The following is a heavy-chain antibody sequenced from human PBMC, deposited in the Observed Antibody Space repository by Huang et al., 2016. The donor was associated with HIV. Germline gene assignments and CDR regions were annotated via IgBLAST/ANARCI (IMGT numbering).Heavy chain of an antibody. J-gene: IGHJ5*02. CDR2: IQFDGVNK. CDR1: GFTFSSDD. Sequence: QVQLVESGGGVVQPGGSLRLSCAATGFTFSSDDMHWVRQAPGKGLEWLGYIQFDGVNKNYADSVKGRFTISRDNSKNTLYLQISSLRAEDTAVYYCVKFTIDDSSVAAWGQGTLVTVS. CDR3: VKFTIDDSSVAA. V-gene: IGHV3-30*02. D-gene: IGHD6-19*01.